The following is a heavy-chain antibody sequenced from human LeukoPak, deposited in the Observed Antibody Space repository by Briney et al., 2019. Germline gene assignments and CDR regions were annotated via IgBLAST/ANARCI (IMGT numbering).Heavy chain of an antibody. CDR3: AREPSGSGGYDY. CDR1: AFTXSFYY. V-gene: IGHV1-2*02. D-gene: IGHD3-10*01. CDR2: ISLNSGGT. J-gene: IGHJ4*02. Sequence: GASVKVSCKASAFTXSFYYMHWVREAPGQGLEWMAWISLNSGGTHYVQKFQGRVTVTRDTSISTDYMEISGLTSDDTALYYCAREPSGSGGYDYWGQGTLVTVSS.